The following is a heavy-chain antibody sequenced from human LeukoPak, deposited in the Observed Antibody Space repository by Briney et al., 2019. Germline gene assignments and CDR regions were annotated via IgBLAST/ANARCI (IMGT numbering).Heavy chain of an antibody. Sequence: KSSETLSPTCTVSGGSISNFYWSWIRQPAGKGLEWIGRIFTSGITNYNPSLKSRVTMSVDTSKNQFSLKLSSVTAADTAVYYCARGRSGEPNLYFDYWGQGTLVTVSS. CDR1: GGSISNFY. D-gene: IGHD3-16*01. V-gene: IGHV4-4*07. CDR2: IFTSGIT. J-gene: IGHJ4*02. CDR3: ARGRSGEPNLYFDY.